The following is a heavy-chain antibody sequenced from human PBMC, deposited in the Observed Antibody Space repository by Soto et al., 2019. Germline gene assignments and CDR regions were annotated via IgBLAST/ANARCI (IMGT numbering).Heavy chain of an antibody. CDR1: GFTFSSYS. D-gene: IGHD6-13*01. V-gene: IGHV3-21*01. Sequence: GGSLRLSCAASGFTFSSYSMNWVRQAPGKGLEWVSSISSSSSYIYYADSVKGRFTISRDNAKNSLYLQMNSLRAEDTAVYYCARDGLIAAAGLYDWFDPWGQGTLVTVSS. CDR3: ARDGLIAAAGLYDWFDP. J-gene: IGHJ5*02. CDR2: ISSSSSYI.